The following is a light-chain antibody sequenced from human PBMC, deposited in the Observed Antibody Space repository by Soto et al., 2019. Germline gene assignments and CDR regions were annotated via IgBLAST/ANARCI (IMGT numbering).Light chain of an antibody. Sequence: EIVLTQSPATLSLSPGERATLSCRASQSVSSSSLAWYQQKPGQAPGLLIYGASSRATGIPDRFSGSGSGTDFTLTISRLEPEDFAVFYCQQYGSSPYTFGQGTKLEIK. V-gene: IGKV3-20*01. CDR3: QQYGSSPYT. J-gene: IGKJ2*01. CDR2: GAS. CDR1: QSVSSSS.